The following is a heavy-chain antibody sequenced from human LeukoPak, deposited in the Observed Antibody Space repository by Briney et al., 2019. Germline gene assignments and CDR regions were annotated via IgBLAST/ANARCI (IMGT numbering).Heavy chain of an antibody. CDR1: PVSIRRHF. CDR3: ARDGEGDEGWDY. J-gene: IGHJ4*02. D-gene: IGHD3-10*01. V-gene: IGHV4-59*11. Sequence: SETLSLTCSVSPVSIRRHFWIWIRQSPGMGLEYIGRFSYSGNTDYNPSLKGRVSISADTSKNQFFLRLISVTAADTAIYYCARDGEGDEGWDYWGQGTLVTVSS. CDR2: FSYSGNT.